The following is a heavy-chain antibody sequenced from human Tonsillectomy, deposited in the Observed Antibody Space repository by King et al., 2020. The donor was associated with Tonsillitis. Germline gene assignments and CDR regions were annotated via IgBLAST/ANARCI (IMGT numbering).Heavy chain of an antibody. Sequence: EVQLVESGGGLVKPGGSLRLSCAASGFTFSDAWMTWVRQAPGKGLEWVGRIKSKTDGGTTDYAAPVKGRFTISRDDSKNTLYLQMNSLKTEDTAVYYCTTSYNYDSSAYGKWGQGTLVTVSS. CDR1: GFTFSDAW. CDR3: TTSYNYDSSAYGK. J-gene: IGHJ4*02. D-gene: IGHD3-22*01. CDR2: IKSKTDGGTT. V-gene: IGHV3-15*01.